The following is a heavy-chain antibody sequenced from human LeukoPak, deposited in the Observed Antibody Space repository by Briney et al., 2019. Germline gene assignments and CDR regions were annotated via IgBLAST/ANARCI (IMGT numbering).Heavy chain of an antibody. CDR3: ARSERYFCHFDY. J-gene: IGHJ4*02. D-gene: IGHD3-9*01. CDR2: ISSSSSYI. Sequence: GGSLRLSCAASGFTFSSYSMNWVHQAPGKGLEWVSSISSSSSYIYYADSVKGRFTISRDNAKNSLYPQMNSLRAEDTAVYYCARSERYFCHFDYWGQGTLVTVSS. CDR1: GFTFSSYS. V-gene: IGHV3-21*01.